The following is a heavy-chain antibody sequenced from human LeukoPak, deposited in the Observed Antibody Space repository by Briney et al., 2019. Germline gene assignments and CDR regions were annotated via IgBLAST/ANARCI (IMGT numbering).Heavy chain of an antibody. D-gene: IGHD3-16*01. CDR3: ARETSQKGAHYMDV. V-gene: IGHV4-59*01. CDR1: GGSISSYY. J-gene: IGHJ6*03. Sequence: PSETLSLTCTVSGGSISSYYWSWIRQPPGKGLKWLGNIYYSGYTTYSPSLRSRVTISVDTSKNQFSLKLSSVTAADTAVYYCARETSQKGAHYMDVWGKGTTITISS. CDR2: IYYSGYT.